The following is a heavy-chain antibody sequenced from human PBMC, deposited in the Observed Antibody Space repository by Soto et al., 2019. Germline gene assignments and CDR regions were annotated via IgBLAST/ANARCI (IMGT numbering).Heavy chain of an antibody. CDR3: ARDKRNYDFWSGYYRDSYYYGMDV. CDR1: GFTFSSYA. J-gene: IGHJ6*02. CDR2: ISYDGSNK. D-gene: IGHD3-3*01. Sequence: GGSLRLSCAASGFTFSSYAMHWVRQAPGKGLEWVAVISYDGSNKYYADSVKGRFTISRDNSKNTLYLQMNSLRAEDTAVYYCARDKRNYDFWSGYYRDSYYYGMDVWGQGTTVTVSS. V-gene: IGHV3-30-3*01.